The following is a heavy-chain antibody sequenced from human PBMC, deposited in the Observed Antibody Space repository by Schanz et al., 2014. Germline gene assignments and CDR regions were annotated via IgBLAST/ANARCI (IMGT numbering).Heavy chain of an antibody. V-gene: IGHV3-23*04. D-gene: IGHD3-10*01. CDR1: GFTFSNYW. CDR2: ISGSGGST. CDR3: VSSGSYSSYAF. Sequence: EVQLVESGGGLVQPGGSLRLSCVASGFTFSNYWMTWVRQAPGKGLKWVSAISGSGGSTYYADSVKGRFTISRDNSKNTLYLQMNSLRAEDTAVYHCVSSGSYSSYAFWGQGTLVTVSS. J-gene: IGHJ4*02.